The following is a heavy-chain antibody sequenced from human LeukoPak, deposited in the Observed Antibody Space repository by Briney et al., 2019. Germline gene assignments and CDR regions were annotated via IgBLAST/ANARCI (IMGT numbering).Heavy chain of an antibody. CDR3: ARDRYGDGFAHFDY. Sequence: GASVKVSCKASGYTFTSYAMHWVRQAPGQGLEWMGWITPGGGTNYPQKFQGRVAITWDTSITTGYMDLSRLTSDDTAAYYCARDRYGDGFAHFDYWGQGALVTVSS. J-gene: IGHJ4*02. CDR1: GYTFTSYA. V-gene: IGHV1-2*02. D-gene: IGHD5-24*01. CDR2: ITPGGGT.